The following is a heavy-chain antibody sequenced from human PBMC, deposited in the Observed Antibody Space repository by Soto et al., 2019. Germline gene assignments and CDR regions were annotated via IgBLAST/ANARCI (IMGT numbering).Heavy chain of an antibody. V-gene: IGHV3-30*18. D-gene: IGHD4-4*01. CDR2: ISYDGGNT. J-gene: IGHJ4*02. CDR1: GFTLSSYG. Sequence: QVQLVESGGGVVQPGRSLRLSCAASGFTLSSYGMHWVRQTPGRGLEWVAGISYDGGNTQYADSVKDRFTISRDNSKNTLYLQMDSLRAEDKAVYYCAKGRGSSNYDPGGYWGQGTLVIVSS. CDR3: AKGRGSSNYDPGGY.